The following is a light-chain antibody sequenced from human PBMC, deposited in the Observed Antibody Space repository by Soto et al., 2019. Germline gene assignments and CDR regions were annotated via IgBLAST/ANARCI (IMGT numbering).Light chain of an antibody. V-gene: IGLV1-44*01. CDR2: RNN. CDR1: TSNIGNNN. J-gene: IGLJ3*02. Sequence: QSVLTQAPSPSETPGQRITLSCSCSTSNIGNNNDNCYQQVPGTAPKLLMYRNNLRPSGVPDRFSGSKSGTSASLAISGLQSEDEAEYYCAAWDDSLGAWVFGGGTKLTVL. CDR3: AAWDDSLGAWV.